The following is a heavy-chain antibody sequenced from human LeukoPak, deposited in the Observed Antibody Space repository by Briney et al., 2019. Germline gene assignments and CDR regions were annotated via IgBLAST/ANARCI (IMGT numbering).Heavy chain of an antibody. Sequence: ASVKVSCKASGYTFTAYYIHWVRQAPGQGLELMGWIDPNSGGTHYAQKFQGRVTMTRDTSISTAYMELSRLRSDDTAVYYCARDSYDFWSGYYRNWFDPWGQGTLVTVSS. D-gene: IGHD3-3*01. CDR1: GYTFTAYY. CDR2: IDPNSGGT. J-gene: IGHJ5*02. CDR3: ARDSYDFWSGYYRNWFDP. V-gene: IGHV1-2*02.